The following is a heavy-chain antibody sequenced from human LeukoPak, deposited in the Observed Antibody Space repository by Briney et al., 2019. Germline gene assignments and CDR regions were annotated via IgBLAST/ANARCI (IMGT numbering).Heavy chain of an antibody. CDR3: ARDGYYDSSGYRPDAFDI. J-gene: IGHJ3*02. CDR2: IKQDGSEK. V-gene: IGHV3-7*01. D-gene: IGHD3-22*01. CDR1: GFTFSSYW. Sequence: GGTLRLSCAASGFTFSSYWMSWVRQAPGKGLEWVANIKQDGSEKYYVDSVKGRFTISRDNAKNSLYLQMNSLRAEDTAVYYCARDGYYDSSGYRPDAFDIWGQGTMVTVSS.